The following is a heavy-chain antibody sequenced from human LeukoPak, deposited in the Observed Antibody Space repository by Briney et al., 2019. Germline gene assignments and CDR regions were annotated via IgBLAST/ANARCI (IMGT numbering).Heavy chain of an antibody. Sequence: GGSLRLSCAASGFTFSSYGLHWVRQAPGKGLEWVADIWYDGSNKYYADSVKGRFTTSRDNSKNTLYLLMNSLRAEDTAVYYCARDRITMVRGVILYYYGMDVWGQGTTVTVSS. CDR2: IWYDGSNK. D-gene: IGHD3-10*01. J-gene: IGHJ6*02. V-gene: IGHV3-33*01. CDR3: ARDRITMVRGVILYYYGMDV. CDR1: GFTFSSYG.